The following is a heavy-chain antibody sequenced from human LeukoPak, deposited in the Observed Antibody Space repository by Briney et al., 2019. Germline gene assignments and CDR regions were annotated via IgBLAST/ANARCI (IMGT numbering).Heavy chain of an antibody. Sequence: SETLSLTCTVSGGSISSSSYYWGWIRQPPGKGLEWVGRISTSGSTNYNPSLKSRVTISLDTSKNQFSLKLSSVTAADTAVYYCARETYSSGWYLAFDIWGQGTMVTVSS. CDR1: GGSISSSSYY. CDR3: ARETYSSGWYLAFDI. D-gene: IGHD6-19*01. CDR2: ISTSGST. J-gene: IGHJ3*02. V-gene: IGHV4-39*07.